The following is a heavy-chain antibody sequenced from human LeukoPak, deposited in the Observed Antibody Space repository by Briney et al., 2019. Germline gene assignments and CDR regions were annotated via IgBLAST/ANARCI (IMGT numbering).Heavy chain of an antibody. CDR3: AREKRVYSSSWTLDY. D-gene: IGHD6-13*01. V-gene: IGHV3-53*01. CDR2: IYSGGST. CDR1: GFTVSSNY. J-gene: IGHJ4*02. Sequence: GGSLRLSCAASGFTVSSNYMSWVRQAPGKGLEWVSVIYSGGSTYYADSVKGRFTISRDNSKNTLYHQMNSLRAEDTAVYYCAREKRVYSSSWTLDYWGQGTLVTVSS.